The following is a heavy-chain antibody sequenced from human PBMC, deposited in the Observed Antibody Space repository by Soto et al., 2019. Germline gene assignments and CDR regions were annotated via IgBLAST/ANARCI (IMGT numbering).Heavy chain of an antibody. V-gene: IGHV3-33*01. D-gene: IGHD3-9*01. CDR1: GFTFSSYG. CDR2: IWYDGSNK. CDR3: ARGAQYYDILTGYYSG. Sequence: AGGSLRLSCAASGFTFSSYGMHWVRQAPGKGLEWVAVIWYDGSNKYYADSVKGRFTISRDNSKNTLYLQMNSLRAEDTAVYYCARGAQYYDILTGYYSGWGQGTLVTVSS. J-gene: IGHJ4*02.